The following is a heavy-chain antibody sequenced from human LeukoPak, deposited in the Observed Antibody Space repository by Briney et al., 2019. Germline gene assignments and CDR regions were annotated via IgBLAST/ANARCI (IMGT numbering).Heavy chain of an antibody. J-gene: IGHJ3*02. CDR1: GYTFTSYG. V-gene: IGHV1-18*01. CDR2: ISAYNGNT. D-gene: IGHD6-13*01. Sequence: ASVKVSCKASGYTFTSYGISWVRQAPGQGLEWMGWISAYNGNTNYAQTLQGRVTMTTDTSTSTAYMELRSLRSDDTAVYYCARDSYSRDAFDIWGQGTMVTVSS. CDR3: ARDSYSRDAFDI.